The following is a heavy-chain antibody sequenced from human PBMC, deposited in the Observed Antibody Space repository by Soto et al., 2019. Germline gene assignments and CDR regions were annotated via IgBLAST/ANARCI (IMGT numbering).Heavy chain of an antibody. CDR3: ARHMIDTIYLFDYWFDP. CDR1: GDSIRSSGYY. J-gene: IGHJ5*02. V-gene: IGHV4-39*01. Sequence: PSETLSLTCTVSGDSIRSSGYYWGWIRQPPGKGLEWIGSIYYSESTYHNPSLKSRVTISVDTSKNQFSLKLNSVTAADTAVYYCARHMIDTIYLFDYWFDPWGQGTLVTVSS. CDR2: IYYSEST. D-gene: IGHD3-22*01.